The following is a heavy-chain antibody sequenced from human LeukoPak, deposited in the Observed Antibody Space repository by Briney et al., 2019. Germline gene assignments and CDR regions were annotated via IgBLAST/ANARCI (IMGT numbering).Heavy chain of an antibody. Sequence: GGSLRLSCAASGFTFSNAWMSWVRQAPGKGLEWVGRIKSKTDGGTTDYAAPVKGRFTISRDDSKNTLYLQMNSLKTEDTAVYYCTTEDSVLRFLELWGQGTLVTVSS. CDR1: GFTFSNAW. CDR2: IKSKTDGGTT. J-gene: IGHJ4*02. D-gene: IGHD3-3*01. V-gene: IGHV3-15*01. CDR3: TTEDSVLRFLEL.